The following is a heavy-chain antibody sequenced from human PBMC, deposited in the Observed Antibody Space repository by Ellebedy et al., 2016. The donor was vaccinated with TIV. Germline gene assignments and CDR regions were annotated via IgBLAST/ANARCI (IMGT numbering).Heavy chain of an antibody. J-gene: IGHJ5*02. Sequence: MPSETLSLTCTVSGGLISSYYWSWIRQPPGKGLEWIGYIYYSGSTNYNPSLKSRITISVDTSKNQFSLKLSSVTAADTAVYYCARGYSSGWYNWFDPWGQGTLVTVSS. V-gene: IGHV4-59*01. CDR3: ARGYSSGWYNWFDP. CDR2: IYYSGST. D-gene: IGHD6-19*01. CDR1: GGLISSYY.